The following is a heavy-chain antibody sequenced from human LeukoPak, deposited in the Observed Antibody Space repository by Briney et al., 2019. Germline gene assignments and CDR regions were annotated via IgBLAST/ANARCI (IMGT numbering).Heavy chain of an antibody. CDR2: ISSSSSYI. Sequence: PGGSLRLSCAASGFTFSSYSMNWFRQAPGKGLEWVSSISSSSSYIYYADSVKGRFTISRDNAKNSLYLQMSSLRAEDTAVYYCASDLAPWRAGTDIFDYWGQGTLVTVSS. CDR1: GFTFSSYS. V-gene: IGHV3-21*01. D-gene: IGHD6-13*01. CDR3: ASDLAPWRAGTDIFDY. J-gene: IGHJ4*02.